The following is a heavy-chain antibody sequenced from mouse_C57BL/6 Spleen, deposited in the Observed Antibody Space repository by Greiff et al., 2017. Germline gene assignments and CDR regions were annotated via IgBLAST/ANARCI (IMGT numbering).Heavy chain of an antibody. J-gene: IGHJ2*01. CDR3: ARSGYDYDTGY. CDR2: IDPSDSYT. V-gene: IGHV1-69*01. D-gene: IGHD2-4*01. Sequence: QVQLQQPGAELVMPGASVKLSCKASGYTFTSYWMPWVKQRPGQGLEWIGEIDPSDSYTNYNQKFKGKSTLAVDKSSSTAYMQLSSLASEDSAVYYCARSGYDYDTGYWGQGTTLTVSS. CDR1: GYTFTSYW.